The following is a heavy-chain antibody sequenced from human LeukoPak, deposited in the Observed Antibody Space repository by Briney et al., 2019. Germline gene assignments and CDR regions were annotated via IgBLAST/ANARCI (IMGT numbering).Heavy chain of an antibody. V-gene: IGHV4-39*01. J-gene: IGHJ4*02. D-gene: IGHD1-26*01. Sequence: SETLSLTCSVSGGSITTSSYYWGWIRQPPGKGLEWIGNTYQSGSTYYNPSLKSRVTISVDTSKNQFSLKLTSVTAADTAVHYCARRGSGSSQWFFDYWGQGSLVTVSS. CDR2: TYQSGST. CDR3: ARRGSGSSQWFFDY. CDR1: GGSITTSSYY.